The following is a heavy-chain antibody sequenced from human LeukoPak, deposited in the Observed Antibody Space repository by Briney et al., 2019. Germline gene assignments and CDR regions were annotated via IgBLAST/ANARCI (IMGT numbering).Heavy chain of an antibody. D-gene: IGHD3-22*01. J-gene: IGHJ4*02. CDR1: GFRFSSYW. V-gene: IGHV3-74*01. CDR2: INSDGSSR. CDR3: ARAFYYDSSVNDY. Sequence: GGSLRLSCAASGFRFSSYWMHWVRQAPGKGLLWVSRINSDGSSRNYADSVKGRFTISRDNAKNTLYLQMHSLRAEDTAVYYCARAFYYDSSVNDYWGQGTLVTVSS.